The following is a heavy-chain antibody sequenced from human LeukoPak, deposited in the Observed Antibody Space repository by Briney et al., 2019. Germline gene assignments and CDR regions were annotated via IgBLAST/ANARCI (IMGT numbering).Heavy chain of an antibody. V-gene: IGHV1-69*05. Sequence: GASVRVSCKASGGTFSSYAISWVRQAPGQGLEWMGGIIPIFGTANYAQKFQGRVTITTDESTSTAYMELSSLRSEDTAVYYCARGLSDSSGYYSDYYYYYYMDVWGKGTTVTVSS. D-gene: IGHD3-22*01. CDR1: GGTFSSYA. J-gene: IGHJ6*03. CDR3: ARGLSDSSGYYSDYYYYYYMDV. CDR2: IIPIFGTA.